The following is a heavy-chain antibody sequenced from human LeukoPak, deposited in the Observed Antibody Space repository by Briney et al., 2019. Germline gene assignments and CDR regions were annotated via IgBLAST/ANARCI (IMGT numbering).Heavy chain of an antibody. CDR2: INHSGST. V-gene: IGHV4-34*01. CDR1: GGSFSGYY. Sequence: PSETLSLTCAVYGGSFSGYYWSWIRQPPWKGLEWIGEINHSGSTNYNPSLKSRVTISIDTSKNQFSLKLSSVTAADTAVYYCARRFSSGWYPPWYFDLWGRGTLVTVSS. D-gene: IGHD6-19*01. CDR3: ARRFSSGWYPPWYFDL. J-gene: IGHJ2*01.